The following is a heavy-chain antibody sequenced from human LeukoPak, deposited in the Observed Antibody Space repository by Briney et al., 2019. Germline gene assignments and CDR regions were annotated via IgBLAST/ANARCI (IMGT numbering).Heavy chain of an antibody. J-gene: IGHJ6*02. CDR3: ARDRKVLRFLEWLPTHTNYYYYGMDV. CDR1: GGSISSGGYY. V-gene: IGHV4-31*03. Sequence: SETLSLTCTVSGGSISSGGYYWSWIRQHPGKGLEWIGYIYYSGSTYYNPSHKSRVTISVDTSKNQFSLKLSSVTAADTAVYYCARDRKVLRFLEWLPTHTNYYYYGMDVWGQGTTVTVSS. CDR2: IYYSGST. D-gene: IGHD3-3*01.